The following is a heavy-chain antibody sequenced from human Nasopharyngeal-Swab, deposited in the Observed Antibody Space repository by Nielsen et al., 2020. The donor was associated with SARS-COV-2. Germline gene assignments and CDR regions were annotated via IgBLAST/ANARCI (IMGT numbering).Heavy chain of an antibody. D-gene: IGHD6-19*01. J-gene: IGHJ5*02. CDR3: ARDGYRSGWYPNWFDP. CDR1: GGSISISSYY. Sequence: SETLSLTCTVSGGSISISSYYWGWIRQPPGKGLEWIGTIYYGGSTYYNPSLKSRITISIDTSKNQFSLKLSSVTAADTAVYYCARDGYRSGWYPNWFDPWGQGTLVTVSS. CDR2: IYYGGST. V-gene: IGHV4-39*07.